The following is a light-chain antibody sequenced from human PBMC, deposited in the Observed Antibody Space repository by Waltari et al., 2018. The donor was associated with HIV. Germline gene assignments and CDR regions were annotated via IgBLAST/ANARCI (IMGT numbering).Light chain of an antibody. J-gene: IGKJ3*01. CDR1: QSVGSY. V-gene: IGKV3-11*01. CDR2: DAS. CDR3: QQRSNWPPIFT. Sequence: EIVLTQSPATMSLSPGERATLSCRASQSVGSYLAWYQQKPGQAPRLLIYDASNRATGIPARFSGSGSGTDFTLTISSLEPEDFAVYYCQQRSNWPPIFTFGPGTKVDLK.